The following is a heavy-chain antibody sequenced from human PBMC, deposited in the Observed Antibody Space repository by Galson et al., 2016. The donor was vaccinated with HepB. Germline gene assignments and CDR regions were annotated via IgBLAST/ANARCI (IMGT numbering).Heavy chain of an antibody. CDR2: LSGSGGIT. V-gene: IGHV3-23*01. CDR3: AKGRPESGYEQ. CDR1: RFTFSGYA. Sequence: SLRLSCAASRFTFSGYAMSWVRQAPGKGLEWVSALSGSGGITHYADSVKGRFTISRDKSKNTLYLQMNSLRAEDTAVYYCAKGRPESGYEQWGQGTLVTVSS. D-gene: IGHD5-12*01. J-gene: IGHJ4*02.